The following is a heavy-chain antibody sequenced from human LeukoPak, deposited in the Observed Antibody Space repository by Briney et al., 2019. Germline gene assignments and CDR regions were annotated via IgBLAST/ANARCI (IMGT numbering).Heavy chain of an antibody. V-gene: IGHV3-13*04. CDR3: ARPHRALLNGMDV. D-gene: IGHD3-3*02. Sequence: GGSLRLSCGASGFTFSSYDMHWVRQATGKGLEWVSAIGIGGDTYYAGSVKGRFTISRENAKNSLYLQMNSLSAGDTAVYYCARPHRALLNGMDVWGQGTTVTVSS. J-gene: IGHJ6*02. CDR1: GFTFSSYD. CDR2: IGIGGDT.